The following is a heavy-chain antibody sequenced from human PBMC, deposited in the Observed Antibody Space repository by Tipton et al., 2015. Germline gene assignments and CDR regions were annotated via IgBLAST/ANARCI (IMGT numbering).Heavy chain of an antibody. D-gene: IGHD2-21*02. CDR1: GASISGHY. J-gene: IGHJ4*02. Sequence: PGLVKPSETLSLSCTVSGASISGHYWTWIRQPPGKGLEYIGYIYYTGGTNYNPSLKSRVTISVDTSENRFSLRLTSVTAADTAMNYCARTRGVQSSDWEVHWGQGTLVTVSP. CDR2: IYYTGGT. CDR3: ARTRGVQSSDWEVH. V-gene: IGHV4-59*11.